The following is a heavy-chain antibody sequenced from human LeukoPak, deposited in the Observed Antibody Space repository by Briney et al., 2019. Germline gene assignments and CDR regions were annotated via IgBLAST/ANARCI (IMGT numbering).Heavy chain of an antibody. J-gene: IGHJ5*02. CDR1: GGSFSGYY. V-gene: IGHV4-34*01. Sequence: PSETLSLTCAVYGGSFSGYYWTWIRQPPGKGLDWIGEINHSGSTNYNPSLKSRVTISVDTSKNQFSLKLSSVTAAATAVYYCASQVIVVVVAATPGATWFDPSGQGTLVTASS. D-gene: IGHD2-15*01. CDR2: INHSGST. CDR3: ASQVIVVVVAATPGATWFDP.